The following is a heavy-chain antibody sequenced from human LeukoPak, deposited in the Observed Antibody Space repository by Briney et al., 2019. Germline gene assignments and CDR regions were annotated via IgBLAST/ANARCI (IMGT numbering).Heavy chain of an antibody. V-gene: IGHV1-18*01. J-gene: IGHJ4*02. CDR2: ISAYSGNT. CDR3: ARGRRITIFGVVIDFDY. D-gene: IGHD3-3*01. Sequence: GASVKVSCKASGYTFTSYGISWVRQAPGQGLEWMGWISAYSGNTNYAQKLQGRVTMTTDTSTSTAYMELRSLRSDDTAVYYCARGRRITIFGVVIDFDYWGQGTLVTVSS. CDR1: GYTFTSYG.